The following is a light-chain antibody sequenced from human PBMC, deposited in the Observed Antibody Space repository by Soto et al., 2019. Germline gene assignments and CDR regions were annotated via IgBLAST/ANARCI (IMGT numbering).Light chain of an antibody. CDR2: GAS. Sequence: ELVLTQSPGTLSLSPGERATLSCRASQSVSNNYLAWYQQKPGQAPRLLIYGASNRATGIPDRFSGSGSGTEFPLTISRLEPEDSAVDDCQQYGSSGTFGQGTKVDIK. CDR3: QQYGSSGT. J-gene: IGKJ1*01. V-gene: IGKV3-20*01. CDR1: QSVSNNY.